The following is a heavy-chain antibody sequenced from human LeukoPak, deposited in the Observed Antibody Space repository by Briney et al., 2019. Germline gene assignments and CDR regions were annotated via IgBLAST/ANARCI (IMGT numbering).Heavy chain of an antibody. CDR3: ASILRYSGHYYYMDV. J-gene: IGHJ6*03. V-gene: IGHV4-34*01. CDR2: INHSGST. CDR1: GGSISSYY. D-gene: IGHD1-1*01. Sequence: SETLSLTCTVSGGSISSYYWSWIRQPPGKGLEWIGEINHSGSTNYNPSLKSRVTISVDTSKNQFSLKLSSVTAADTAVYYCASILRYSGHYYYMDVWGKGTTVTVSS.